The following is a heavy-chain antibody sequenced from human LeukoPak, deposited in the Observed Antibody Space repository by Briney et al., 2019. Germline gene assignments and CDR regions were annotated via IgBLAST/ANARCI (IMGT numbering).Heavy chain of an antibody. J-gene: IGHJ6*03. D-gene: IGHD4-17*01. Sequence: GGSLRLSCAASGFTFSSYAMNWVRQAPGKGLEWVSAISGSSGRTYYADFVKGRFTISRDNSKNTLYLQMNSLRAEDTAVYYCAKGKSTVTTNYYMDVWGKGTTVTVSS. CDR3: AKGKSTVTTNYYMDV. V-gene: IGHV3-23*01. CDR2: ISGSSGRT. CDR1: GFTFSSYA.